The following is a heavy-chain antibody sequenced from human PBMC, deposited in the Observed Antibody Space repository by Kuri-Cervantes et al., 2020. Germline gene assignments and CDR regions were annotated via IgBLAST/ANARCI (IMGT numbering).Heavy chain of an antibody. Sequence: GGSLRLSCAASGFTFDDYGMSWVRQAPGKGLEWVSGINWNGGSTGYADSVKGRFTISRDNAKNSLYLQMNSLRAEDTAVYYCARDSGWYGRDWFDPWGQGTLVTVSS. J-gene: IGHJ5*02. CDR3: ARDSGWYGRDWFDP. CDR1: GFTFDDYG. CDR2: INWNGGST. D-gene: IGHD6-19*01. V-gene: IGHV3-20*04.